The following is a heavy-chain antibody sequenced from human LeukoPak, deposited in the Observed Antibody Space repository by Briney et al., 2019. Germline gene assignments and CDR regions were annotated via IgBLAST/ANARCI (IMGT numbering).Heavy chain of an antibody. CDR2: IWYDGSNK. D-gene: IGHD1-26*01. CDR1: GFTFSSYG. Sequence: PGGSLRLSCAASGFTFSSYGMHWVRQAPGKGLEWVAVIWYDGSNKYYADSVKGRFTISRDNSKSTLYLQMNSLRAEDTAVYYCARGLIVGAVFDYWGQGTLVTVSS. J-gene: IGHJ4*02. CDR3: ARGLIVGAVFDY. V-gene: IGHV3-33*01.